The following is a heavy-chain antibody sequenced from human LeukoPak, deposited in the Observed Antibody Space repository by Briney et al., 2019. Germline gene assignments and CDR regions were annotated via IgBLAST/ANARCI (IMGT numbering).Heavy chain of an antibody. CDR1: GFTFDDYA. J-gene: IGHJ4*02. Sequence: PGGSLRLSCAASGFTFDDYAMHWVRQAPGKGLEWVSYISSSGSTIYYADSVKGRFTISRDNAKNSLYLQMNSLRAEDTAVYYCARSLAKVHPNDYWGQGTLVTVSS. CDR2: ISSSGSTI. V-gene: IGHV3-11*01. CDR3: ARSLAKVHPNDY. D-gene: IGHD1-1*01.